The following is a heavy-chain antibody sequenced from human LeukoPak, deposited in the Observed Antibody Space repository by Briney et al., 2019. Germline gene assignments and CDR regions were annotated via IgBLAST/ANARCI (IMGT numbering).Heavy chain of an antibody. D-gene: IGHD1-7*01. J-gene: IGHJ5*02. CDR3: ARFNWNFNWFDP. V-gene: IGHV4-61*08. CDR1: GGSISSGGYY. Sequence: SETLSLTCTVSGGSISSGGYYWSWIRQHPGKGLEWIGYIYTSGSTNYNPSLKSRVTISVDTSKNQFSLKLSSVTAADTAVYYCARFNWNFNWFDPWGQGTLVTVSS. CDR2: IYTSGST.